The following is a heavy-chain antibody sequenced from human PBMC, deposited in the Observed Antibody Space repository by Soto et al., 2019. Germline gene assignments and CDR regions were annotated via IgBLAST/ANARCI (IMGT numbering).Heavy chain of an antibody. D-gene: IGHD3-10*01. CDR3: AAELGFGKLSVV. CDR1: GDTFKNCV. V-gene: IGHV1-69*05. CDR2: IIPLFGTT. J-gene: IGHJ6*02. Sequence: ASVKVSCKASGDTFKNCVISWVRQAPGQGLEWMGGIIPLFGTTDFAQRFQGRLTITTDESTTTTYMELSRLRSEDTATYYCAAELGFGKLSVVWGQGTTVTVSS.